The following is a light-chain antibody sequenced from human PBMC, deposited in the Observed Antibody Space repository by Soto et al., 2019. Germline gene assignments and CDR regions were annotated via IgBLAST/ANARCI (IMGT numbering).Light chain of an antibody. V-gene: IGKV3-15*01. CDR1: QSVSTS. J-gene: IGKJ1*01. CDR2: GAS. Sequence: EIVMTQSPATLSVSPGERATLSCRASQSVSTSLAWYQQKPCQAPRLLIYGASTRATSIPARFVGSGSGTEFTLTISSLQSEDFAVYYCQQYNNWPPWTFGQGTKVEIK. CDR3: QQYNNWPPWT.